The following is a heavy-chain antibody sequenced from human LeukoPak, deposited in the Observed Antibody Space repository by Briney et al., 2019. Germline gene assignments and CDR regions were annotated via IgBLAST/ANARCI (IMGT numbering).Heavy chain of an antibody. CDR2: ISSSSSYI. CDR3: ARDRGTGWSWFDP. CDR1: GFTFSSYS. Sequence: GGSLRLSCAASGFTFSSYSMNWVRQAPGKGLEWVSSISSSSSYIYYADSVKGRFTISRDNAKNSLYLQMNSLRAEDTAVYYCARDRGTGWSWFDPWGQGTLVTVSS. D-gene: IGHD6-19*01. J-gene: IGHJ5*02. V-gene: IGHV3-21*01.